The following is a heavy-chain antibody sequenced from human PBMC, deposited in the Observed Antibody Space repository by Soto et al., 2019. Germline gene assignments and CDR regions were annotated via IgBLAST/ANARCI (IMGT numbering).Heavy chain of an antibody. V-gene: IGHV4-61*08. CDR2: IYYSGST. Sequence: QVQLQESGPGLVKPSETLSLTCTVSVSGGSVSTGVHYWSWIRQPPGKGLEWIGYIYYSGSTNYNPTLKSPVTISVDTSKNQFSLKLASVTAADTAVYYCARGYYTSWYWFDRWGRGTLVTVSS. J-gene: IGHJ2*01. CDR3: ARGYYTSWYWFDR. D-gene: IGHD6-13*01. CDR1: GGSVSTGVHY.